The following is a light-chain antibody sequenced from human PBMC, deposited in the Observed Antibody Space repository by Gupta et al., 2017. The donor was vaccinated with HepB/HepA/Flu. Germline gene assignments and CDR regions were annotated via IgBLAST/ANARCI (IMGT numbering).Light chain of an antibody. J-gene: IGLJ3*02. CDR3: AAWDDSLNGPV. Sequence: QSVLTQPPSASWTPGQRVTISCSGSSSNIGSNTVNWYQQLPGTAPKLLIYSNNQRPSGVPDRFPGSKSGTSASLAISGLPSEDEADYYCAAWDDSLNGPVFGGGTKLTVL. CDR2: SNN. V-gene: IGLV1-44*01. CDR1: SSNIGSNT.